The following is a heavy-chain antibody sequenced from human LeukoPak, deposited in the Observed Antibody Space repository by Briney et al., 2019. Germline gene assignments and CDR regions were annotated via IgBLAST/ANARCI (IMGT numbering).Heavy chain of an antibody. CDR3: ARMIRVYYFDY. Sequence: SETLSLTCTVSGGSISSYYWSWIRQPPGKGLEWIGNINYSGSTNYNPSLKSRVTISVDTSKNQFSLNLSSVTAADTAVYYCARMIRVYYFDYWGQGTLVTVSS. V-gene: IGHV4-59*01. D-gene: IGHD2-8*01. CDR2: INYSGST. CDR1: GGSISSYY. J-gene: IGHJ4*02.